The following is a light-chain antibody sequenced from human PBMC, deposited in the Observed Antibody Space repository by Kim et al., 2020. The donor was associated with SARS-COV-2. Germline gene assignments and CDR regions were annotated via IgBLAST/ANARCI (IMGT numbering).Light chain of an antibody. CDR3: QQYYSTPRYS. CDR1: QSVLYSSNNKNY. J-gene: IGKJ2*03. Sequence: ATINCKSSQSVLYSSNNKNYLAWYQQKPGQPPKLLIYWASTRESGVPDRFSGSGSGTDFTLTISSLQAEDVAVYYCQQYYSTPRYSFGQGTKLEI. V-gene: IGKV4-1*01. CDR2: WAS.